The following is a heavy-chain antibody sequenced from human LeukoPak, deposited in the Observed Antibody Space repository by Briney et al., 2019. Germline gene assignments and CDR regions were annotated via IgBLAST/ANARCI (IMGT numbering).Heavy chain of an antibody. CDR2: ISAYNGNT. CDR3: ARPRFRGDYELVDP. Sequence: ASVKVSCKASGYTFTSYGISWVRQAPGQGLEWMGWISAYNGNTNYAQKLQGRVTMTRNTSISTAYMELSSLRSEDTAVYYCARPRFRGDYELVDPWGQGTLVTVSS. J-gene: IGHJ5*02. D-gene: IGHD4-17*01. CDR1: GYTFTSYG. V-gene: IGHV1-18*01.